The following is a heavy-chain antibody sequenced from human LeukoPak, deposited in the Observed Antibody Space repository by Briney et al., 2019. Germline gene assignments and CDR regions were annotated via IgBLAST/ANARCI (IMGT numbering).Heavy chain of an antibody. CDR2: VSYDGSNK. V-gene: IGHV3-30*14. Sequence: GGSLRLSCAASGFTFSNYAMHWVRQAPGKGLEWVAVVSYDGSNKYYADSVMGRFTISRDNSKNTLYLQMSSLRPEDTAVYYCVKDVTGTYSGDFWGQGTLVTVSS. J-gene: IGHJ4*02. D-gene: IGHD1-26*01. CDR1: GFTFSNYA. CDR3: VKDVTGTYSGDF.